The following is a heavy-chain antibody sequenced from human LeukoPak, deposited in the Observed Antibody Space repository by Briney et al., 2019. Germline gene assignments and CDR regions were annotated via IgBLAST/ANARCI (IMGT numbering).Heavy chain of an antibody. CDR1: GYTFTSYG. J-gene: IGHJ4*02. CDR3: AREIYGRFDY. Sequence: RASVKVSCKASGYTFTSYGISWVRQAPGQGLEWMGWINPYNGNRKYAQKFQGRVTMTTDTSTSTAYMELRSLRFGDTAVYYCAREIYGRFDYWGQGTLV. D-gene: IGHD4-17*01. V-gene: IGHV1-18*01. CDR2: INPYNGNR.